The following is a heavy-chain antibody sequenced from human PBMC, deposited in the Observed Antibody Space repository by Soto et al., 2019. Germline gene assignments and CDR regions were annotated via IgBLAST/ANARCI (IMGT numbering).Heavy chain of an antibody. J-gene: IGHJ4*02. CDR2: ISYDGRNK. Sequence: GGSLRLSCAASGFTFSSYGMHWVRQAPGKGLEWVAVISYDGRNKYYADSVKGLFTISRDNSKSTLYLQMNSLRAEDTAVYYCAKYSRYRLRPLFGYYFDYWGQGTLVTVSS. V-gene: IGHV3-30*18. CDR1: GFTFSSYG. D-gene: IGHD2-2*01. CDR3: AKYSRYRLRPLFGYYFDY.